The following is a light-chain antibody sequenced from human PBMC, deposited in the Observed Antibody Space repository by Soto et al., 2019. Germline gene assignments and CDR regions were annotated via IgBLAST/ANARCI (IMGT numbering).Light chain of an antibody. CDR3: QQYGSSPPFT. V-gene: IGKV3-20*01. Sequence: EIVLTQSPGTLSLSPGERATLSCRASQSVSSSYLAWYQQKPGQAPRLLIYGASSTATGIPDRFSGSGSGTDFTLTISRLELEDFAVYYCQQYGSSPPFTFGPGTKVDIK. CDR1: QSVSSSY. CDR2: GAS. J-gene: IGKJ3*01.